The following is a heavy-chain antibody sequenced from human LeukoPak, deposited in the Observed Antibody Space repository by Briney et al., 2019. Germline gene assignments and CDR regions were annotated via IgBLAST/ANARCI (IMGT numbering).Heavy chain of an antibody. J-gene: IGHJ4*02. V-gene: IGHV4-61*02. CDR1: GGSISSGSYY. CDR2: IYTSGST. CDR3: ASGRDGYNWDFVNY. D-gene: IGHD5-24*01. Sequence: SQTLSLTCTVSGGSISSGSYYWNWIRQPAGKGLEWIGRIYTSGSTKYNPSLKSRVTISVDTSKNQFSLKLSSVTAADTAVYYCASGRDGYNWDFVNYWGQGTLVTVSS.